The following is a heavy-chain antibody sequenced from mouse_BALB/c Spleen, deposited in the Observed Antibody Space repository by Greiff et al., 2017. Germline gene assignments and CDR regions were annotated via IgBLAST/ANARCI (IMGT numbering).Heavy chain of an antibody. CDR1: GYTFTSYT. D-gene: IGHD2-4*01. CDR2: INPSSGYT. Sequence: QVQLQQSAAELARPGASVKMSCKASGYTFTSYTMHWVKQRPGQGLEWIGYINPSSGYTEYNQKFKDKTTLTADKSSSTAYMQLSSLTSEDSAVYYCARSYDYYWYFDVWGAGTTVTVSS. J-gene: IGHJ1*01. V-gene: IGHV1-4*02. CDR3: ARSYDYYWYFDV.